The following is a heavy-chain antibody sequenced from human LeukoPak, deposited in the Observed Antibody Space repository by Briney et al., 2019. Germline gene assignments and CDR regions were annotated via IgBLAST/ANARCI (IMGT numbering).Heavy chain of an antibody. D-gene: IGHD1-14*01. J-gene: IGHJ4*02. V-gene: IGHV3-48*03. CDR2: ISSSGSTI. Sequence: GGSLRLSCAASGFTFSSYEMNWVRQAPGKGLEWVSYISSSGSTIYYADSVKGRFTISRDNAKNSLYLQMNSLRAEDTALYYCARDRFLRRPEPADYWGQGTLVTVSS. CDR1: GFTFSSYE. CDR3: ARDRFLRRPEPADY.